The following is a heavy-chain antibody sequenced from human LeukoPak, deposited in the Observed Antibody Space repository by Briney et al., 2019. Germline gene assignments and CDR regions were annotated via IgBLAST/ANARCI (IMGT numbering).Heavy chain of an antibody. V-gene: IGHV1-2*02. D-gene: IGHD1-26*01. CDR1: GYTFTGFY. J-gene: IGHJ4*02. CDR2: INPNSGGT. CDR3: ARARWDRARYFDY. Sequence: ASVKVSCKASGYTFTGFYIHWVRQAPGQGLEWMGWINPNSGGTIYAQKFQGRVTMTRDTSTSTAYMELSRLRSDDTAVYYCARARWDRARYFDYWGQGTLVTVSS.